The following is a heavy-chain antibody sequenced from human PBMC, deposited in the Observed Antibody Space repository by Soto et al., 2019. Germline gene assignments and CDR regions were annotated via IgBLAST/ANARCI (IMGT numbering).Heavy chain of an antibody. CDR3: ARSLRWLQLAFDY. CDR2: SYHSGST. Sequence: QLQLQESGSGLVKPSQTLSLTCAVSGGSISSGGYSWSWIRQPPGKGLEWIGYSYHSGSTYYNPSLKSRVTISVDRSKNQFSLKLSSVTAADTAVYYCARSLRWLQLAFDYWGQGTLVTVSS. D-gene: IGHD1-1*01. CDR1: GGSISSGGYS. V-gene: IGHV4-30-2*01. J-gene: IGHJ4*02.